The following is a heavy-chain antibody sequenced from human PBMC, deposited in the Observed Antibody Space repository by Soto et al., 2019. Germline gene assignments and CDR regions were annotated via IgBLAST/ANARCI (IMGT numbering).Heavy chain of an antibody. D-gene: IGHD3-22*01. CDR3: SSLSLAQDSSDYHLFDF. V-gene: IGHV5-51*01. CDR1: GYSFTSYW. Sequence: ASVKVSCKGSGYSFTSYWIGWVRQMPGKGLEWMGIIYPGDSDTRYSPSFQGQVTISADKSISNAYLQWSSLKASESAMYYCSSLSLAQDSSDYHLFDFRSLGTLVTVSS. CDR2: IYPGDSDT. J-gene: IGHJ4*02.